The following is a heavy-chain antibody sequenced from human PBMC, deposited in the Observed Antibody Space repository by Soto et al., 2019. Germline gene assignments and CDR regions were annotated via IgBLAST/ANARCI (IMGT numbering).Heavy chain of an antibody. J-gene: IGHJ3*02. V-gene: IGHV3-11*01. Sequence: GGSLRLSCAASGFTFSDYYMSWIRQAPGKGLEWVSYISSSGSTIYYADSVKGRFTISRDNAKNSLYLQMNSLRAEDTSVYYCASSGRNDAFDIWGQGTMVTVSS. CDR2: ISSSGSTI. D-gene: IGHD7-27*01. CDR1: GFTFSDYY. CDR3: ASSGRNDAFDI.